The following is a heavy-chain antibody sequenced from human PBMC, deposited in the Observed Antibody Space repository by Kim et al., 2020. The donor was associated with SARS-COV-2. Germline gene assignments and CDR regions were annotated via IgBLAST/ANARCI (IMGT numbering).Heavy chain of an antibody. CDR3: ARLAFGVVPTGGY. V-gene: IGHV4-31*02. D-gene: IGHD3-3*01. Sequence: SHPSLTSRVTISVDTSKNQFSLKLSSVTAADTAVYYCARLAFGVVPTGGYWGQRTLVTVSS. J-gene: IGHJ4*02.